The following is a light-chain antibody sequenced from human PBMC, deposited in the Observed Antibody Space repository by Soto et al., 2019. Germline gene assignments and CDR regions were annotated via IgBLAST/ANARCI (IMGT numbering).Light chain of an antibody. CDR3: MQGTHWPIT. CDR2: KVS. Sequence: DVVVTQSPLSLPVTPGQPASISCRSNQSLVHGDGIGSFSWFQQRPGRSPRRLIYKVSTRGSGVPARFSASVSGTDFALKISRVEAEEGGVDDCMQGTHWPITCGQGTRLEIK. V-gene: IGKV2-30*02. CDR1: QSLVHGDGIGS. J-gene: IGKJ5*01.